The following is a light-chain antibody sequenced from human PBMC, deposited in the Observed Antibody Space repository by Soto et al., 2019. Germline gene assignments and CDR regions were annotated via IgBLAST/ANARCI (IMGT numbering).Light chain of an antibody. CDR1: QSISNF. CDR2: TAS. J-gene: IGKJ3*01. CDR3: QQSSTTPT. V-gene: IGKV1-39*01. Sequence: DIQMTQSPSSLSASVGDRVTITCRASQSISNFLNWYQQKPGKAPNLLIYTASNLQSGVPSRFSGGGSGTDFTLTISSLQPEDFATYYCQQSSTTPTFGPGTTVDI.